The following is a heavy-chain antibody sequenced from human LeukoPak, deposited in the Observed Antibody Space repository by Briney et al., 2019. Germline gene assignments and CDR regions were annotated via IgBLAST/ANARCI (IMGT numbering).Heavy chain of an antibody. CDR2: ISSSGTTI. CDR3: ATEVGSGYNWNWLDP. V-gene: IGHV3-48*03. Sequence: GGSLRLSCAASGFTFSSYEMNWVRQAPGKGLEWVSYISSSGTTIYYADSVKGRFTISRDNAKNSLYLQMNSLRAEDTAVYYCATEVGSGYNWNWLDPWGQGTLVTVSS. D-gene: IGHD5-24*01. CDR1: GFTFSSYE. J-gene: IGHJ5*02.